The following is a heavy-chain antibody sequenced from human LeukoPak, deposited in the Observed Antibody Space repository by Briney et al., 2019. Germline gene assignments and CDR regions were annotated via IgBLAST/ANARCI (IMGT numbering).Heavy chain of an antibody. CDR1: GGSFSGYY. CDR3: ARAVVVVPAAKSGWFDP. V-gene: IGHV4-34*01. CDR2: INHSGST. D-gene: IGHD2-2*01. Sequence: SETLSLTCAVYGGSFSGYYWSWIRQPPGKGLEWIGEINHSGSTNYNPSLKSRVTISVDTSKNQFSLKLSSVTAADTAVYYYARAVVVVPAAKSGWFDPWGQGTLVTVPS. J-gene: IGHJ5*02.